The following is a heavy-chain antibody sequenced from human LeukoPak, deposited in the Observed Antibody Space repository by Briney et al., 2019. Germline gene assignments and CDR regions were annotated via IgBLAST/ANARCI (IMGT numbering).Heavy chain of an antibody. CDR3: ASYGPQGGMSHY. Sequence: PSETLSLTCTVSGGFISNCHWSWTRQPPGKGLEWIAYIYYSGGTNYNPSLKSRVTISLDTSKNQFSLKLSSVTAAGKAVYYCASYGPQGGMSHYWGQGTLVTVSS. D-gene: IGHD4-17*01. CDR1: GGFISNCH. CDR2: IYYSGGT. V-gene: IGHV4-59*01. J-gene: IGHJ4*02.